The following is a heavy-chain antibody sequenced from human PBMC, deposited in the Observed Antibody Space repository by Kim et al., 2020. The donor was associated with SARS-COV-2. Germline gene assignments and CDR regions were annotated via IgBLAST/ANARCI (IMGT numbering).Heavy chain of an antibody. CDR1: GFTFSSYA. D-gene: IGHD6-6*01. Sequence: GGSLRLSCAASGFTFSSYAMSWVRQAPGKGLEWVSAISGSGGSTYYADSVKGRFTISRDNSKNTLYLQMNSLRAEDTAVYYCAKDQGHSSSRSQWDYWGQGTLVTVSS. CDR3: AKDQGHSSSRSQWDY. J-gene: IGHJ4*02. V-gene: IGHV3-23*01. CDR2: ISGSGGST.